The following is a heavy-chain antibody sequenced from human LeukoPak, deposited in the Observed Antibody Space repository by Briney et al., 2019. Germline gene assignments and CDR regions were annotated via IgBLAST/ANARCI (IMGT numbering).Heavy chain of an antibody. V-gene: IGHV3-23*01. D-gene: IGHD6-19*01. J-gene: IGHJ4*02. CDR3: AKDSSGWSEPANFDY. CDR2: ISGSGGST. CDR1: GFTFNTYA. Sequence: GGSLRLSCAASGFTFNTYAMSWVRQAPGKGLEWVSAISGSGGSTYYADSVKGRFTISRDNSKNTLYLQMNSLRAEDTAVYYCAKDSSGWSEPANFDYWGQGTLVTVSS.